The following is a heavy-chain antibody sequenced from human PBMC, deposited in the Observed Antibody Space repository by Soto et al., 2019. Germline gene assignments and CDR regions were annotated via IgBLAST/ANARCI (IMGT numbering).Heavy chain of an antibody. Sequence: PSETLSLTCTVSGGSISSSSYYWGWIRQPPGKGLEWIGSIYYSGSTYYNPSLKSRVTISIDTSKNQFSLKLSSVTAADTAVYYCARMTTVVTPRPYYCAYWGQGALVPVAS. CDR1: GGSISSSSYY. V-gene: IGHV4-39*01. CDR3: ARMTTVVTPRPYYCAY. CDR2: IYYSGST. J-gene: IGHJ4*02. D-gene: IGHD4-17*01.